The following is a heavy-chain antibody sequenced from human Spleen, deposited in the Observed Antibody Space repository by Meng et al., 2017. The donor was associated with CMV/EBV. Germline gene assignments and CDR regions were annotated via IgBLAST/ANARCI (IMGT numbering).Heavy chain of an antibody. Sequence: GGSLRLSCAASGFTFSNAWMSWVRQAPGKGLEWVGRIKGKTDGGTTDYAAPVKGKFTISRDDSKNTLYLQMNSLKTEDTAVYYCTTEGSGSGSYYNVLSNYYYYGMDVWGQGTTVTVSS. CDR1: GFTFSNAW. J-gene: IGHJ6*02. D-gene: IGHD3-10*01. V-gene: IGHV3-15*01. CDR3: TTEGSGSGSYYNVLSNYYYYGMDV. CDR2: IKGKTDGGTT.